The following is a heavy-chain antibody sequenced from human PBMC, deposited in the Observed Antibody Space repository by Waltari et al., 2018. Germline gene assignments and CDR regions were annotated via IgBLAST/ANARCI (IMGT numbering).Heavy chain of an antibody. CDR3: ARDPQTGTTSPTDY. V-gene: IGHV3-7*01. CDR2: IKQDGSEK. CDR1: GFTFSSYW. Sequence: EVQLVESGGGLVQPGGSLRLSCAASGFTFSSYWMSWVRQAPGKGLECVANIKQDGSEKYYVDSVKGRFTISRDNAKNTLYLQMNSLRAEDTAVYYCARDPQTGTTSPTDYWGQGTLVTVSS. D-gene: IGHD1-7*01. J-gene: IGHJ4*02.